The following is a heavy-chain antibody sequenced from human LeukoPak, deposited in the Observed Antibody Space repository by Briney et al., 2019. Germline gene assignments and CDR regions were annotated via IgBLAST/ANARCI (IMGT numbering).Heavy chain of an antibody. J-gene: IGHJ6*03. CDR2: ISSSSSYI. Sequence: GGSLRLSCAASGFTFSSYSMNWVRQAPGEGLEWVSSISSSSSYIYYADSVKGRFTISRDNAKNSLYLQMNSLRAEDTAVYYCARGGVVPAAIHYYYYYMDVWGKGTTVTVSS. D-gene: IGHD2-2*01. CDR3: ARGGVVPAAIHYYYYYMDV. CDR1: GFTFSSYS. V-gene: IGHV3-21*01.